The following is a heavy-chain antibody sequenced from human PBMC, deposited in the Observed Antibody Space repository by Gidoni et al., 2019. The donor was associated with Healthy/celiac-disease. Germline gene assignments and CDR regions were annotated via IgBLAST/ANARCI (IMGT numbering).Heavy chain of an antibody. J-gene: IGHJ6*02. D-gene: IGHD3-3*01. V-gene: IGHV4-31*03. CDR3: ARDPSNYDFWSGSPFYYGMDV. CDR2: IYYRGST. CDR1: GGSISSGGYY. Sequence: QVQLQASGPGLVKPSQTLSLTCTVSGGSISSGGYYWSWIRQHPGKGLEWIGYIYYRGSTYYNPSLKSRVTISVDTSKNQFSLKLSSGTAADTFVYYCARDPSNYDFWSGSPFYYGMDVWGQGTTVTVSS.